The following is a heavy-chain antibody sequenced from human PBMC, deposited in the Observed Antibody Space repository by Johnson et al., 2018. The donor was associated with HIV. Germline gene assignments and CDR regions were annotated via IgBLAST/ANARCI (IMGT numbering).Heavy chain of an antibody. CDR1: GFTFSSYA. D-gene: IGHD4-23*01. Sequence: VQLVESGGGLVQPGGSLRLSCAASGFTFSSYAMSWVRQSPGKGLEWVAGISFDGSNKHYGDSVKGRFTISRDNSKNTLYLQMNSLRAEDTAVYYCAKGFYYGGNSGAFDIWGQWTMVTVSS. CDR2: ISFDGSNK. CDR3: AKGFYYGGNSGAFDI. J-gene: IGHJ3*02. V-gene: IGHV3-30-3*01.